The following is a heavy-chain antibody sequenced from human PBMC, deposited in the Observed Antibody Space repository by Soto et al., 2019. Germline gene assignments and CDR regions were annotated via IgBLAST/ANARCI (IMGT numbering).Heavy chain of an antibody. CDR2: INHSGST. J-gene: IGHJ3*02. CDR1: GGSFSGYY. Sequence: PSETLSLTCAVYGGSFSGYYWSWIRQPPGKGLEWIGEINHSGSTNYNPSLKSRVTISVDTSKNQFSLKLSSVTAADTAVYYCARGPPSYNWNDHGYAFDIWGQGTMVTVSS. CDR3: ARGPPSYNWNDHGYAFDI. V-gene: IGHV4-34*01. D-gene: IGHD1-20*01.